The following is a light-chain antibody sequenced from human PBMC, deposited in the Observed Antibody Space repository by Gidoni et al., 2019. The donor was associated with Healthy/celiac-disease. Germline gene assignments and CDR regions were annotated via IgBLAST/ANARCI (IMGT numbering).Light chain of an antibody. CDR3: QQYKNWPGT. Sequence: EIMMTQSPATLSVSPGETATLSCRASQRVSSNLAWYQQKPGQAPRLLIYGASTRATGIPARCSGSGSGTEFTLTISSLQSEDFAVYYCQQYKNWPGTFGQGTKVEIK. CDR2: GAS. J-gene: IGKJ1*01. CDR1: QRVSSN. V-gene: IGKV3-15*01.